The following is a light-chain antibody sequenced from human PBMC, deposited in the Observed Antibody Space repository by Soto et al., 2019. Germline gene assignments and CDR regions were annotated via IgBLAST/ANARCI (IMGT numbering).Light chain of an antibody. J-gene: IGKJ5*01. V-gene: IGKV1-27*01. CDR3: QKYSSVIT. CDR1: KGISNF. Sequence: DIQMTQSPSSLSASVGDRVTITCRASKGISNFLAWYQQKPGKVPKLLISAASTLQSGVPSRFSCSGSGTDFTRTITSIHPEDVATYYCQKYSSVITFGQGTRLEIK. CDR2: AAS.